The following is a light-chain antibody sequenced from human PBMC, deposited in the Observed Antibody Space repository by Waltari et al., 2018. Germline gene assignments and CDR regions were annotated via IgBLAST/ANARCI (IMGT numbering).Light chain of an antibody. V-gene: IGKV3-20*01. Sequence: EIVLTQSPGTLSLSPGERATLSCRASQSVGRSLAWYQQKPGQAPRLLIYGASIRATGIPDRFRGCGSGTDFSLTISRLEPEDFAAYHCQHYVRLPVTFGQGTKVEIK. J-gene: IGKJ1*01. CDR2: GAS. CDR1: QSVGRS. CDR3: QHYVRLPVT.